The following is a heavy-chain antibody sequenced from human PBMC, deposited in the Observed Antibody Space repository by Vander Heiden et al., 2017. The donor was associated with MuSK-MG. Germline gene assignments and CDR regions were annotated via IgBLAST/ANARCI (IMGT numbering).Heavy chain of an antibody. J-gene: IGHJ4*02. CDR1: GFTVSGNY. Sequence: EVQLVASGGGLVQPGGSLRPSCAASGFTVSGNYMSWVRQAPGKGLEWVSVIYSGGSTYYADSVKGRFTISRDNSKNTLYLQMNSLRAEDTAVYYCARDRPYCSGGSCYSGYWGQGTLVTVSS. CDR2: IYSGGST. V-gene: IGHV3-66*01. D-gene: IGHD2-15*01. CDR3: ARDRPYCSGGSCYSGY.